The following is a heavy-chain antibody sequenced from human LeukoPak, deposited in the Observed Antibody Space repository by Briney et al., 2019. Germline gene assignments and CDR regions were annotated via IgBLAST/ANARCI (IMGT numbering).Heavy chain of an antibody. J-gene: IGHJ5*02. Sequence: PSETLSLTCTVSGGSISSGGYYWSWIRQHPGKGLEWIGYIYYSGSTYYNPSLKSRVTISVDTSKNQFSLKLSSVTAADTAVYYCARDLRLGGSNWFDPWGQGTLVTVSS. V-gene: IGHV4-31*03. D-gene: IGHD3-16*01. CDR2: IYYSGST. CDR1: GGSISSGGYY. CDR3: ARDLRLGGSNWFDP.